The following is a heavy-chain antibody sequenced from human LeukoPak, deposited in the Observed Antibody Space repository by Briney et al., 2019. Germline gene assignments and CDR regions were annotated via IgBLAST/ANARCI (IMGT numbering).Heavy chain of an antibody. CDR3: ARLFDFWNYFYMDV. CDR1: GGSISSYY. V-gene: IGHV4-4*09. J-gene: IGHJ6*03. Sequence: SETLSLTCSVSGGSISSYYWSWLRQPPGKGLEWIGYIYPSGSTDYNHSLKSRVTISLDTSENQFSLKLTSVTAADSAVYFCARLFDFWNYFYMDVWGKGTTVAVSS. D-gene: IGHD3-3*01. CDR2: IYPSGST.